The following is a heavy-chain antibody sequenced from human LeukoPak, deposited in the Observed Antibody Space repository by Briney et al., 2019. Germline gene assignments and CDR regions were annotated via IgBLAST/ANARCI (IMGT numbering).Heavy chain of an antibody. CDR3: ARPFFGSGSYYYYYYMDV. J-gene: IGHJ6*03. D-gene: IGHD3-10*01. Sequence: GGTLRLSCAASGFTVSSNYMSWVRQAPGKGLEWVSVIYSGGSTYYADSVKGRFTISRDNSKNTLYLQMNSLRAEDTAVYYCARPFFGSGSYYYYYYMDVWGKGTTVTISS. CDR1: GFTVSSNY. CDR2: IYSGGST. V-gene: IGHV3-66*04.